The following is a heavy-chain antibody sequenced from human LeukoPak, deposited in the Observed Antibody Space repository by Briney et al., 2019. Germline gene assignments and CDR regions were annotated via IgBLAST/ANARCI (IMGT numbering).Heavy chain of an antibody. D-gene: IGHD5-18*01. CDR2: IYYSGSA. V-gene: IGHV4-59*01. Sequence: PSETLSLTCTVSGGTINNYYWSWIRQPPGKGLEWIGYIYYSGSANYNPSLTSRVIISADTSKNKFSLKLTSVTAADTAVYYCARSGYIYGADAFDIWGQGTMVTVSS. CDR1: GGTINNYY. J-gene: IGHJ3*02. CDR3: ARSGYIYGADAFDI.